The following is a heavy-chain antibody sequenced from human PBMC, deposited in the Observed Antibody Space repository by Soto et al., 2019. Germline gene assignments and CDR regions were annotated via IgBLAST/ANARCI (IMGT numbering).Heavy chain of an antibody. D-gene: IGHD5-12*01. CDR2: IYPGDSDT. CDR3: ARGERGGYDFTSSDFDI. CDR1: GYSFTSYW. V-gene: IGHV5-51*01. Sequence: GESLKISCKGSGYSFTSYWIGWVRQMPWKGLEWMGTIYPGDSDTRYSPSFQGQVTISADKSISTAYLQWSSLKASDTAMYYCARGERGGYDFTSSDFDIWGQGTMVTVSS. J-gene: IGHJ3*02.